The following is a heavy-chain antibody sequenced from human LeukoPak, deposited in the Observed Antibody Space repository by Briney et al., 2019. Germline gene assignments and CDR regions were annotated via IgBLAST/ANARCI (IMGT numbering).Heavy chain of an antibody. Sequence: GASVKVSCKASGGTFSSYANSWVRQAPGQGLEWMGGIIPIFGTANYAQKFQGRVTITTDESTSTAYMELSSLRSDDTAVYYCARESYCSSTSCYYYYYYMDVWGKGTTVTVSS. J-gene: IGHJ6*03. CDR2: IIPIFGTA. D-gene: IGHD2-2*01. CDR3: ARESYCSSTSCYYYYYYMDV. V-gene: IGHV1-69*05. CDR1: GGTFSSYA.